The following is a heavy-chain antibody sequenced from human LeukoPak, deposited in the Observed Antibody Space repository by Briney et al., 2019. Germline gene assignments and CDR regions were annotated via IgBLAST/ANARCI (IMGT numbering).Heavy chain of an antibody. CDR3: ARVSPSIAAFSY. V-gene: IGHV3-53*01. Sequence: GGSLRLSCAASGFTVSSNYMSWVRQAPGKGLEWDSVIYSGGSTYYADSVKGRFTISRDNSKNTLYLQMNSLRAEDTAVYYCARVSPSIAAFSYWGQGTLVTVSS. D-gene: IGHD6-6*01. CDR2: IYSGGST. J-gene: IGHJ4*02. CDR1: GFTVSSNY.